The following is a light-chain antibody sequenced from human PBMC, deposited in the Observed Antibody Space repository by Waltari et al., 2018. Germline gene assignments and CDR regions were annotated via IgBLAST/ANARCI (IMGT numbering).Light chain of an antibody. CDR2: DVS. CDR1: RSDTGGDHF. V-gene: IGLV2-14*01. Sequence: QSALTQPASVSGSPEQSITITCTGTRSDTGGDHFVSWYQQHPGKAPKLILFDVSDRPSGFSNRFSGSKSGNSASLTISGLQAEDEADYYCSSYTRSSSYVFGTGTKVTVL. CDR3: SSYTRSSSYV. J-gene: IGLJ1*01.